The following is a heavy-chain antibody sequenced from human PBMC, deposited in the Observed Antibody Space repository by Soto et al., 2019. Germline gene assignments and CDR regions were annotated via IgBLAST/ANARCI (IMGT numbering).Heavy chain of an antibody. J-gene: IGHJ4*02. CDR2: INHSGTT. V-gene: IGHV4-34*01. CDR3: VRGQWLPRGEY. CDR1: GGSFSGFF. Sequence: SETLSLTCTVSGGSFSGFFWTWIRQPPGKGLEWIGEINHSGTTNYNSSLKSRVTISQDVSENQFSLSLTSLTVPDTAVYYCVRGQWLPRGEYWGQGTLVAVSS. D-gene: IGHD6-19*01.